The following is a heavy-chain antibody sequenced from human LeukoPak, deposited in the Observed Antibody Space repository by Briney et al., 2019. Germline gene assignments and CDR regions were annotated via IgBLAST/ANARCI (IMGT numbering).Heavy chain of an antibody. CDR1: GGTFSSYA. V-gene: IGHV1-69*13. CDR3: ARGLIAAAGTGDAFDI. J-gene: IGHJ3*02. Sequence: SVKVSCKASGGTFSSYAISWVRQAPGQRLEWMGGIIPIFGTANYAQKFQGRVTITADESTSTAYMELSSLRSEDTAVYYCARGLIAAAGTGDAFDIWGQGTMVTVSS. CDR2: IIPIFGTA. D-gene: IGHD6-13*01.